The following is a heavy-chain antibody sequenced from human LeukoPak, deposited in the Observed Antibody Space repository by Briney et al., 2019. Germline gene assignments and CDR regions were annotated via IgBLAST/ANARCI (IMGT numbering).Heavy chain of an antibody. CDR1: GYTFTSYG. Sequence: GASVKVSCKASGYTFTSYGISWVRQAPGQGLEWMGWISAYNGNTNYAQKLQGRVTMTTDTSTSTAYMELRSLRSDDTAVYYCARTYYYDSSGYYPRIAFDIWGQGTMVTVSS. D-gene: IGHD3-22*01. J-gene: IGHJ3*02. CDR3: ARTYYYDSSGYYPRIAFDI. CDR2: ISAYNGNT. V-gene: IGHV1-18*01.